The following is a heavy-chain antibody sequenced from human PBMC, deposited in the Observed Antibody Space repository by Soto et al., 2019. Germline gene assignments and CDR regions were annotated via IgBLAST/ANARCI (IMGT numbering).Heavy chain of an antibody. CDR2: ISGSGGST. V-gene: IGHV3-23*01. CDR3: DGGKKRAFDI. Sequence: GGSLRLSCAASGFTFSSFAMSWVRQAPGKGLEWVSVISGSGGSTYYADSVKGRFTISRDNSKNTLFLQMNSLRAEDTAVYYCDGGKKRAFDIWGQGTMVTV. CDR1: GFTFSSFA. J-gene: IGHJ3*02. D-gene: IGHD6-25*01.